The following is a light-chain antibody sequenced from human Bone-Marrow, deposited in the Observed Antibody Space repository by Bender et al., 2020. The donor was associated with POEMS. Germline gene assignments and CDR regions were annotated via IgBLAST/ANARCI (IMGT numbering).Light chain of an antibody. CDR1: GSNIGGYP. CDR2: TNN. J-gene: IGLJ2*01. V-gene: IGLV1-44*01. CDR3: SSYAGSNKLL. Sequence: QSVLTQPPSVSGTPGQRVTISCSGSGSNIGGYPVNWYQQLPGTAPRLLIYTNNERPSGVPDRFSGSKSGNMASLTVSGLQAEDEADYYCSSYAGSNKLLFGGGTKVTVL.